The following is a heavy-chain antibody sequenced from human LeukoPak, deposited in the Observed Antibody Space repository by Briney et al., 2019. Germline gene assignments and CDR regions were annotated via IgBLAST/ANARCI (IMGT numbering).Heavy chain of an antibody. CDR3: AKLPYCSSTSCPPDDY. J-gene: IGHJ4*02. Sequence: PGGSLRLSCVASGFPFSSYWMTWVRQAPGKGLEWVANIKQDGSKKSYVDSVKGRFTISRDNAKNSLYLQMNSLRAEDTAVYYCAKLPYCSSTSCPPDDYWGQGTLVTVSS. CDR2: IKQDGSKK. V-gene: IGHV3-7*01. CDR1: GFPFSSYW. D-gene: IGHD2-2*01.